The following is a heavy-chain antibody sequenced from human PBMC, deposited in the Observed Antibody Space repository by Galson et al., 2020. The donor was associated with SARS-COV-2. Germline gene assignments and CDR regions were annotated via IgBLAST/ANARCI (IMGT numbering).Heavy chain of an antibody. CDR1: GFTFSSYS. CDR3: ASGRITIFGVVISDY. Sequence: GGSLRLSCAASGFTFSSYSMNWVRQAPGKGLEWVSSISSSSSYIYYADSVKGRFTISRDNAKNSLYLQMNSLRAEDTVVYYCASGRITIFGVVISDYWGQGTLVTVSS. D-gene: IGHD3-3*01. J-gene: IGHJ4*02. CDR2: ISSSSSYI. V-gene: IGHV3-21*01.